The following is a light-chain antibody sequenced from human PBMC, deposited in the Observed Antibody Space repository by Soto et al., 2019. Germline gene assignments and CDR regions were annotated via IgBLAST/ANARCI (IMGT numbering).Light chain of an antibody. CDR1: QSISSY. J-gene: IGKJ1*01. Sequence: DIQMTQSPSSLSASVGDRVTIACRASQSISSYLYWYQQKPGKAPKLLIYGASSLNSGVPSRFGGSGSGTDFTLTISSLQPDDFATYFCQQSYSNPRTFGQGTKVEVK. CDR2: GAS. CDR3: QQSYSNPRT. V-gene: IGKV1-39*01.